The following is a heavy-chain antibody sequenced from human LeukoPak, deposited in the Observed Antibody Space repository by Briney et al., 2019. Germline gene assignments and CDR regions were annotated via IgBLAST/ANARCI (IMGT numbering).Heavy chain of an antibody. V-gene: IGHV2-5*02. J-gene: IGHJ4*02. CDR1: GFSLSTSGVG. CDR3: AQGHYYGSGSPYYFDY. Sequence: SGPTLVKPTQTLTLTCTFSGFSLSTSGVGVGWIRQPPGKALEWLALIYWDDDKRYSPSLKGRLTITKDTSKNQVVLTMTNMDPVDTATYYCAQGHYYGSGSPYYFDYWGQGTLVTVSS. D-gene: IGHD3-10*01. CDR2: IYWDDDK.